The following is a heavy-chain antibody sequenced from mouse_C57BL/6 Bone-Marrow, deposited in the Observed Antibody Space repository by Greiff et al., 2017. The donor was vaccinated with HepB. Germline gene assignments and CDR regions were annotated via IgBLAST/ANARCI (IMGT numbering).Heavy chain of an antibody. Sequence: VQLVESGAELARPGASVKLSCKASGYTFTSYGISWVKQSTGQGLEWIGEIYPRSGNTYYNEKFKGKATLTADKSSSTAYMELRSLTSEDSAVYFCASTNYGSSYVDYFDYWGQGTTLTVSS. V-gene: IGHV1-81*01. D-gene: IGHD1-1*01. CDR1: GYTFTSYG. CDR3: ASTNYGSSYVDYFDY. CDR2: IYPRSGNT. J-gene: IGHJ2*01.